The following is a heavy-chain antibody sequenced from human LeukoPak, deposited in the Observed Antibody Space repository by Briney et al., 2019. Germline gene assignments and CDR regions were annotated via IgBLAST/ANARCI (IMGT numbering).Heavy chain of an antibody. J-gene: IGHJ4*02. D-gene: IGHD6-6*01. CDR3: ANTHCDSSPIVWNF. CDR1: GFTFSSYA. CDR2: LSDGGTRI. V-gene: IGHV3-23*01. Sequence: GGSLRLSCAASGFTFSSYAMHWVRQATGKGLEWVSGLSDGGTRIFYADSVKGRFTVSRDNSKNTLYLQMDSLRAEDTAVYYCANTHCDSSPIVWNFWGQGTLVTVSS.